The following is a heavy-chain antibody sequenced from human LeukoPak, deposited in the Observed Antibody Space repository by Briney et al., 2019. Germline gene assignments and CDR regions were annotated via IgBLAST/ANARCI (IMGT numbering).Heavy chain of an antibody. CDR1: VYTFTSYG. CDR3: ARDHRANYDDSSGDAFDI. D-gene: IGHD3-22*01. J-gene: IGHJ3*02. Sequence: ASVKVSCKASVYTFTSYGISWVRQAPGQGLEWMGWISAYNGNTNYAQKLQGRVTMTTDTSTSTAYMELSSLRSEDTAVYYCARDHRANYDDSSGDAFDIWGQGTMVTVSS. CDR2: ISAYNGNT. V-gene: IGHV1-18*01.